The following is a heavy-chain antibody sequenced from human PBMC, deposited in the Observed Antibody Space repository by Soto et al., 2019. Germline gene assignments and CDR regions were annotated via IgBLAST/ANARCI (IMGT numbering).Heavy chain of an antibody. J-gene: IGHJ4*02. CDR1: GASISSYY. CDR2: VYYSGST. CDR3: ARDTTPSL. V-gene: IGHV4-59*01. Sequence: SETLSLTCTVSGASISSYYWSWIRQPPGKGLEWIGYVYYSGSTNYNPSLKSRVTISVDTSKNQFSLKLSSVAAADTAMYYCARDTTPSLWGQGTLVTVSS. D-gene: IGHD1-1*01.